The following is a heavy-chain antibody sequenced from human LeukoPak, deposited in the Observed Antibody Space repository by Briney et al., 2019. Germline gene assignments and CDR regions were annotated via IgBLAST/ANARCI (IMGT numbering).Heavy chain of an antibody. Sequence: PSGTLSLTCAVSGGSISSNNWWGWVRQPPGKGLEWIGEIYHSGSPNYNPSLKSRVTISVDTSKNQFSLKLSSVTAADTAVYYCARGYSAAPARWGQGTLVTVSS. J-gene: IGHJ4*02. CDR1: GGSISSNNW. D-gene: IGHD6-6*01. CDR2: IYHSGSP. V-gene: IGHV4-4*02. CDR3: ARGYSAAPAR.